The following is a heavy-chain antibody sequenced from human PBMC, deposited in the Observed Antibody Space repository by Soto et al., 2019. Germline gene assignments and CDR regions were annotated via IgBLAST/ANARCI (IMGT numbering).Heavy chain of an antibody. CDR2: INPNSGGT. V-gene: IGHV1-2*02. CDR3: ARDRAALEGYYYGMDV. CDR1: GYTFTGYY. Sequence: ASVKVSCQASGYTFTGYYMHRVRKAPGQGLEWMGWINPNSGGTNYAQKFQGRVTMTRDTSISTAYMELSRLRSDDTAVYYCARDRAALEGYYYGMDVWGQGTTVTVSS. D-gene: IGHD1-1*01. J-gene: IGHJ6*02.